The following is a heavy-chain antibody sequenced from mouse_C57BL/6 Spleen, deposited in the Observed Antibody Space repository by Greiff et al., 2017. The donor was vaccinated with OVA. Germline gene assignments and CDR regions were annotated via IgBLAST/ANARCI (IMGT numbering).Heavy chain of an antibody. CDR3: ARSEDYASSFDY. Sequence: QVQLQQPGAELVRPGSSVKLSCKASGYTFTSYWMDWVKQRPGQGLEWIGNIYPSDSETHYNQKFKDKATLTVDKSSSTAYMQLSSLTSEDSAVYYCARSEDYASSFDYWGQGTTLTVSS. CDR1: GYTFTSYW. D-gene: IGHD1-1*01. CDR2: IYPSDSET. V-gene: IGHV1-61*01. J-gene: IGHJ2*01.